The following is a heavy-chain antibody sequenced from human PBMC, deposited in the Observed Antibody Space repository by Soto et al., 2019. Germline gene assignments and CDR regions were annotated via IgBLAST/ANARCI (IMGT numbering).Heavy chain of an antibody. Sequence: QLQLQESGPGLVKPSETLSLTCTVSGGSISSSSYYWGWIRQPPGKGLEWIGSIYYSGSTYYNPSLKIRLTISVDTSKNQFSLKLSSVTAADTAVYYCARLEFLIRSWYQTCGYLQHWGQGTLVTVSS. CDR2: IYYSGST. CDR1: GGSISSSSYY. CDR3: ARLEFLIRSWYQTCGYLQH. J-gene: IGHJ1*01. D-gene: IGHD6-13*01. V-gene: IGHV4-39*01.